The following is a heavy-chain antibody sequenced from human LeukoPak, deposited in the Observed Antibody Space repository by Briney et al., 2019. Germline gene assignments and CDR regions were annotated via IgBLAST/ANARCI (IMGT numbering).Heavy chain of an antibody. CDR1: GFTFSSYW. V-gene: IGHV3-7*03. J-gene: IGHJ4*02. D-gene: IGHD6-19*01. CDR3: ARRSGIAVAGAFDY. Sequence: GGSLRLSCAASGFTFSSYWMGWVRQAPGKGLEWVAKIKEDGSEKYYVDSVKGRFTISRDNAKNSLYLQMNSLRAEDAAVYYCARRSGIAVAGAFDYWGQGTLVTVSS. CDR2: IKEDGSEK.